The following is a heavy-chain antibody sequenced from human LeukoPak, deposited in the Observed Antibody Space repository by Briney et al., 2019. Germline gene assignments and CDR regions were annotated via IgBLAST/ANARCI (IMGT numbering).Heavy chain of an antibody. D-gene: IGHD4-17*01. Sequence: PSETLSPTCTVSGGSISSYYWSWIRQPPGKGLEWIGYIYYSGSTNYNPSLKSRVTISVDTSKNQFSLKLSSVTAADTAVYYCARADYGDSYYFDYWGQGTLVTVSS. CDR1: GGSISSYY. V-gene: IGHV4-59*01. CDR2: IYYSGST. J-gene: IGHJ4*02. CDR3: ARADYGDSYYFDY.